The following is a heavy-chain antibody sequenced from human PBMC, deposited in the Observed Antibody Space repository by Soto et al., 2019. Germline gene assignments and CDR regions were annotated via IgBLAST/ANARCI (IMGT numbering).Heavy chain of an antibody. J-gene: IGHJ1*01. V-gene: IGHV1-46*01. D-gene: IGHD2-15*01. Sequence: ASVKVSCKASGYIFTAYSMHWVRQAPGQGLEWMGVVNPSGGSTNYAQKFQGRITVTRDTSTSTVYMDLSSLTSEDTAVYYCAREENCSDGICYDEYFQRSGQGTLITVSS. CDR1: GYIFTAYS. CDR3: AREENCSDGICYDEYFQR. CDR2: VNPSGGST.